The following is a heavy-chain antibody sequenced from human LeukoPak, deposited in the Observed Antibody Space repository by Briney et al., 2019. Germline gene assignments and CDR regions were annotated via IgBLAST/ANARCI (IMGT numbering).Heavy chain of an antibody. V-gene: IGHV3-74*01. CDR2: INSDGSRT. J-gene: IGHJ4*02. CDR3: ARQPDY. D-gene: IGHD1-14*01. CDR1: GFTFSNYW. Sequence: GGSLRLSCAASGFTFSNYWMHWVRQAPGKGLVWVSHINSDGSRTNYADSVKGRFTISRDNAKNTLYLQMNSLRAEDTAVYYCARQPDYWGQGSLVTVSS.